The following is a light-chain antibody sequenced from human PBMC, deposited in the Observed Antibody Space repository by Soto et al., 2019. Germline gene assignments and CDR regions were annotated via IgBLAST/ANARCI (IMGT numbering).Light chain of an antibody. CDR1: QDISNY. CDR3: QQYDNLLLT. J-gene: IGKJ4*01. Sequence: DIQMTQSPSSLSASVGDRVTITCQARQDISNYLNWYQQKPGKAPKLLIYDACNLETWVPSRFSGCGSGTDFTFTISSLQPEDIATYYCQQYDNLLLTFGGGTKVEIK. CDR2: DAC. V-gene: IGKV1-33*01.